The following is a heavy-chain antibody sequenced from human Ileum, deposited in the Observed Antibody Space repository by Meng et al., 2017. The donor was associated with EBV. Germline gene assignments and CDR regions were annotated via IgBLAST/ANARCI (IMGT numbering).Heavy chain of an antibody. CDR1: GGSISSGGYY. D-gene: IGHD3-22*01. J-gene: IGHJ4*02. CDR3: ARGGDTSGYSLDY. Sequence: VQLREPGPGLGKPSQTLSLTCAVSGGSISSGGYYWSWIRQPPGKGLEWIGYIYKSGSTYYNPSLTSRVTISVDTSKNQFFLKLGSVTAADTGVYYCARGGDTSGYSLDYWGQGILVTVSS. CDR2: IYKSGST. V-gene: IGHV4-30-4*01.